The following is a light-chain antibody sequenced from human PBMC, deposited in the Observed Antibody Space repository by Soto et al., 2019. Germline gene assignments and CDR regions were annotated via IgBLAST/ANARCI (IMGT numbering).Light chain of an antibody. CDR1: SSDVGSYNL. V-gene: IGLV2-23*02. J-gene: IGLJ3*02. CDR2: YVS. Sequence: QSALTQPASVSGSPGQSIIISCTGTSSDVGSYNLVSWYQQHPGKAPKLMIYYVSKRPSGVSNRFSGSKSGNTASLTISGLQAEDEADYYCCSYAGDITWVFGGGTKLTVL. CDR3: CSYAGDITWV.